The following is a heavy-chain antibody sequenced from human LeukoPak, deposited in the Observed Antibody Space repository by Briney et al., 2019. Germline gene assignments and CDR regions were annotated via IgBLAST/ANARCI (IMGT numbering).Heavy chain of an antibody. CDR2: IYYSGST. D-gene: IGHD3-3*01. CDR3: AREGSLSGFHYMDV. J-gene: IGHJ6*03. V-gene: IGHV4-59*01. CDR1: GGVISIYG. Sequence: SETLSLTCTVSGGVISIYGWSWFRQPPGKGLEWIGYIYYSGSTNYNPSLKSRVTISVDTSKNQFSLKLSSVTAADTAVYYCAREGSLSGFHYMDVWGKGTTVTVSS.